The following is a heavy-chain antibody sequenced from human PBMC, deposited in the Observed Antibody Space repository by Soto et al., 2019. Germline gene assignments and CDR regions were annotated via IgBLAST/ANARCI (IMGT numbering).Heavy chain of an antibody. J-gene: IGHJ2*01. CDR2: IYSGGST. Sequence: EVQLVETGGGLIQPGGSLRLSCAASGFTVSSNYMSWVRQAPGKGLEWVSVIYSGGSTYYADSVKGRFTISRDNSKNPMYLHMNSLRAEDTAVYYCARDRGYYDSSGYYHTTWYFDLWGRGTLVTVSS. CDR3: ARDRGYYDSSGYYHTTWYFDL. V-gene: IGHV3-53*02. D-gene: IGHD3-22*01. CDR1: GFTVSSNY.